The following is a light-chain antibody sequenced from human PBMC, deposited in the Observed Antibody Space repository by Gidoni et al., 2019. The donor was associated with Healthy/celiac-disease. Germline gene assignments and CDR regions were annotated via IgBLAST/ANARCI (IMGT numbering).Light chain of an antibody. CDR2: AAS. V-gene: IGKV1-39*01. J-gene: IGKJ4*01. CDR1: QSISSY. CDR3: QQSYSTPLT. Sequence: DIQMPQSPSALSASVGDRVTINCRASQSISSYLNWYQQKPGKAPKLLIYAASSLQSGVPSRFSGSGSGTVFTLTISSLQPEDFATYYCQQSYSTPLTFGGGTKVEIK.